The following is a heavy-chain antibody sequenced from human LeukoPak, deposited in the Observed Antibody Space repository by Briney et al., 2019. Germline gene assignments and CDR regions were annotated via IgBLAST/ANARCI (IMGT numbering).Heavy chain of an antibody. J-gene: IGHJ4*02. Sequence: PSVTLSLTCAGYGGFFSGFYWSWSRHPPGKGLERIGEINHSGSTNYNPSLKSRVTISVDTSKNQFSLKLSSVTAADTAVYYCARGPGLLWFGELFHYFDYWGQGTLVTVSS. CDR3: ARGPGLLWFGELFHYFDY. V-gene: IGHV4-34*01. CDR1: GGFFSGFY. D-gene: IGHD3-10*01. CDR2: INHSGST.